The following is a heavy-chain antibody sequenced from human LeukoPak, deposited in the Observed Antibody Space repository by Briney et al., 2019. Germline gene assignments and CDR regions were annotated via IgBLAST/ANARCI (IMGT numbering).Heavy chain of an antibody. CDR2: ISSSGSTI. Sequence: GGSLRLSCAASGFIFSTYWMTWVRQAPGKGLEWVSYISSSGSTIFYADSVKGRSTISRDNAKNSLYLQMNSLRAEDTAVYYCARSVVAATETFDYWGQGTLVTVSS. CDR3: ARSVVAATETFDY. J-gene: IGHJ4*02. V-gene: IGHV3-48*04. D-gene: IGHD2-15*01. CDR1: GFIFSTYW.